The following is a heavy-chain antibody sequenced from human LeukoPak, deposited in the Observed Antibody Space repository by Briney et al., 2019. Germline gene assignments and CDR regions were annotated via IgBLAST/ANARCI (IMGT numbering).Heavy chain of an antibody. D-gene: IGHD3-16*01. V-gene: IGHV4-39*01. CDR2: ISYSGII. J-gene: IGHJ4*02. CDR3: AVSFGDSHLPYYLDS. Sequence: PSETLSLTCTVSGGSVTTTDYYWVWIRQPPGKGLEWMGTISYSGIIYYNPSLNSRVTMSADTSKNQFSLRLSSLSAADTAVYFCAVSFGDSHLPYYLDSWGQGTLLIVSP. CDR1: GGSVTTTDYY.